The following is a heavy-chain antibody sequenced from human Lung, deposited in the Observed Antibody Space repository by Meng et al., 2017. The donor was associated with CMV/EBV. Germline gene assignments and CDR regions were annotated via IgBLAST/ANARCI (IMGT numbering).Heavy chain of an antibody. CDR1: GGSISSSSYY. CDR3: ASTEDYYDSSGYDY. Sequence: LXCTVSGGSISSSSYYWGWIRQPPGKGLEWIGSIYYSGSTYYNPSLKSRVTISVDTSKNQFSLKLSSVTAADTAVYYCASTEDYYDSSGYDYWGQGTLVTVSS. J-gene: IGHJ4*02. V-gene: IGHV4-39*01. CDR2: IYYSGST. D-gene: IGHD3-22*01.